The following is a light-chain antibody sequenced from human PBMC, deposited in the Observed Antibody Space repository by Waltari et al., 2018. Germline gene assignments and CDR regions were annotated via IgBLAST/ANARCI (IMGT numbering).Light chain of an antibody. V-gene: IGLV4-69*01. J-gene: IGLJ3*02. CDR1: SGHSNNI. CDR3: ETGGHGTWV. CDR2: VNSDGSH. Sequence: QLVLTQSPSASASLGASVKPTCTLSSGHSNNIIAWLQQQPGKGPRYLMQVNSDGSHRKGAEIPDRFSGSSSGAERYLTISSLQSEDEADYYCETGGHGTWVFGGGTKLTVL.